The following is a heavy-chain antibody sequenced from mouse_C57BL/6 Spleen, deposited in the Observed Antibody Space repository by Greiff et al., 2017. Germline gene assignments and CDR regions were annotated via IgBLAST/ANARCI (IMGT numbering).Heavy chain of an antibody. CDR3: ARDVIYDDYYFDV. V-gene: IGHV1-19*01. CDR1: GYTFTDYS. D-gene: IGHD2-3*01. Sequence: VQLQQSGPVLVKPGASVKMSCKASGYTFTDYSMNWVKQSPGKSLEWIGVINPYNGGTSYNQKFKGKATLTVDKSSSTAYMELNSLTSEDSAVYFCARDVIYDDYYFDVWGQGTTLTVSS. J-gene: IGHJ2*01. CDR2: INPYNGGT.